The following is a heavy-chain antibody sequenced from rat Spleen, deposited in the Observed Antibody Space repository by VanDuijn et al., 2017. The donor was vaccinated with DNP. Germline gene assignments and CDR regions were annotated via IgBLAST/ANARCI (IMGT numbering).Heavy chain of an antibody. J-gene: IGHJ4*01. Sequence: EVQLQESGPGLVKPSQSLSLTCSVTGYSITSNYWGWIRKFPGSEMEWIGHITSSGSTSYNPSLKSRISITRDTSKNQIFLQLNSVTIEDTATYYCARLRLEWEVRAMDAWGQGTSVTVSS. CDR2: ITSSGST. V-gene: IGHV3-1*01. CDR1: GYSITSNY. D-gene: IGHD1-1*01. CDR3: ARLRLEWEVRAMDA.